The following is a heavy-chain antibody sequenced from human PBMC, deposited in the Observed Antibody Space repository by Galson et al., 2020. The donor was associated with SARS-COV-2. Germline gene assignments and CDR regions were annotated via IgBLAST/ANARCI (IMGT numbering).Heavy chain of an antibody. CDR3: ARSPPYYYGSGITDY. D-gene: IGHD3-10*01. J-gene: IGHJ4*02. V-gene: IGHV1-3*01. CDR2: INAGNGNT. CDR1: GYTFTSYA. Sequence: ASVKVSCKASGYTFTSYAMHWVRQAPGQRLEWMGWINAGNGNTKYSQKFQGRVTITRDTSASTAYMELSSLRSEDTAVYYCARSPPYYYGSGITDYWGQGTLVTVSS.